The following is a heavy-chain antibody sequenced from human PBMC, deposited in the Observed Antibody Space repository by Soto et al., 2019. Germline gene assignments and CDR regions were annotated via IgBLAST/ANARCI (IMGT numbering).Heavy chain of an antibody. CDR2: VYHDGRNT. J-gene: IGHJ4*02. CDR3: AKGGRQWLVTSDFNY. V-gene: IGHV3-30*18. Sequence: VQLVEAGGGVVQRGRSLRLSCAASGFTFSDYAMHWVRQAPGKGREWVGVVYHDGRNTHYADSVNGRFTISRDSSKNTVSLEVTSLRAWDTAVYYCAKGGRQWLVTSDFNYWGQRARVTVSS. D-gene: IGHD6-19*01. CDR1: GFTFSDYA.